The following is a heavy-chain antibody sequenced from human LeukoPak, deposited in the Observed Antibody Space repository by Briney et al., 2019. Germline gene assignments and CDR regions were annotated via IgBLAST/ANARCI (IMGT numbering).Heavy chain of an antibody. CDR2: ISYDGSNK. CDR1: GFTFSSYA. J-gene: IGHJ4*02. CDR3: AREIDGSYNSHFDY. D-gene: IGHD5-24*01. V-gene: IGHV3-30-3*01. Sequence: GGSLRLSCAASGFTFSSYAMHWVRQAPGKGLEWVAVISYDGSNKYYADSVKGRFTISRDNSKNTLYLQMNSLRAEDTAVYYCAREIDGSYNSHFDYWGQGTLVTVSS.